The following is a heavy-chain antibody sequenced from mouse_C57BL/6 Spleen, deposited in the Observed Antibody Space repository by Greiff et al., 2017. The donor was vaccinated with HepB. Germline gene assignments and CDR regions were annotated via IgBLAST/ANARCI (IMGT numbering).Heavy chain of an antibody. CDR3: TTGDAEFAY. J-gene: IGHJ3*01. CDR2: IDPENGDT. D-gene: IGHD3-3*01. Sequence: DVQLQESGAELVRPGASVKLSCTASGFNIKDDYMHWVKQRPEQGLEWIGWIDPENGDTEYASKFQGKATITADTSSNTAYLQLSSLTSEDTAVYYCTTGDAEFAYWGQGTLVTVSA. V-gene: IGHV14-4*01. CDR1: GFNIKDDY.